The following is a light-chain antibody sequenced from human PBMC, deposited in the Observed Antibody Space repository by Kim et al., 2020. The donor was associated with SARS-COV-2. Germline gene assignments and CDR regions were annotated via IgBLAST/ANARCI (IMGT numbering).Light chain of an antibody. CDR1: SDSIASNY. CDR3: QSYDSSNPMV. J-gene: IGLJ3*02. CDR2: EDN. Sequence: KTVTISCTRSSDSIASNYVQWYQQRPGSAPTTVIYEDNQRPSGVPDRFSGSIDSSSNSASLTISGLKTEDEADYYCQSYDSSNPMVFGGGTQLTVL. V-gene: IGLV6-57*03.